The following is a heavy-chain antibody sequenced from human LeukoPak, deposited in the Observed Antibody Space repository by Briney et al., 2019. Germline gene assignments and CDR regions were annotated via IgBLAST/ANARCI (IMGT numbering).Heavy chain of an antibody. Sequence: PGGSLRLSCAASGFTFSSNWMAWVRQAPGKGPEWVANIKQDGGEKYYVDSVKGRFTISRDNSKNTLYLQMNSLRAEDTAVYYCAKVWWEKKKNDAFDIWGQGTMVTVSS. V-gene: IGHV3-7*03. J-gene: IGHJ3*02. CDR3: AKVWWEKKKNDAFDI. CDR2: IKQDGGEK. CDR1: GFTFSSNW. D-gene: IGHD1-26*01.